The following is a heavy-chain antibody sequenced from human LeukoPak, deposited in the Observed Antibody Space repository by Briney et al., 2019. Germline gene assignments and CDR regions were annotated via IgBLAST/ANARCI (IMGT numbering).Heavy chain of an antibody. CDR2: IYYSGST. Sequence: PSETLSLTCTVSGGSISSGGYYWSWIRQHPGKGLEWIGYIYYSGSTNYNPSLKSRVTISVDTSKNQFSLKLSSVTAADTAVYYWAGPGKGGAGWRGAFDIWGQGTMSPSLQ. V-gene: IGHV4-61*08. CDR1: GGSISSGGYY. CDR3: AGPGKGGAGWRGAFDI. D-gene: IGHD1-26*01. J-gene: IGHJ3*02.